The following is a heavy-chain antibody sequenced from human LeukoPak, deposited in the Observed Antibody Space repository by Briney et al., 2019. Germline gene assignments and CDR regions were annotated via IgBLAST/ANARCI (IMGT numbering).Heavy chain of an antibody. J-gene: IGHJ4*02. CDR1: GGSISSSSYY. Sequence: PSETLSLTCTVSGGSISSSSYYWGWIRQPPGKGLEWIGSIYYSGSTYYNPSLKSRVTISVDTSKNQFSLKLSSVTAADTTVYYCALTYYYDSSGYYYDYWGQGTLVTVSS. CDR3: ALTYYYDSSGYYYDY. D-gene: IGHD3-22*01. V-gene: IGHV4-39*01. CDR2: IYYSGST.